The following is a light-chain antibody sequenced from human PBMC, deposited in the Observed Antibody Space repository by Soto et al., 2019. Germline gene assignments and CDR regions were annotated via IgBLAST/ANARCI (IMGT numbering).Light chain of an antibody. Sequence: EIVMTQSPVTLSVSPWETANLSCRASQTVTSNLAWYQQKPGRSPRLLIYGASTRATGIPARFSGSGSGTEFTLTISSLEPEDFAVYYCQQYYAFGQGTKVDIK. V-gene: IGKV3-15*01. CDR1: QTVTSN. J-gene: IGKJ1*01. CDR3: QQYYA. CDR2: GAS.